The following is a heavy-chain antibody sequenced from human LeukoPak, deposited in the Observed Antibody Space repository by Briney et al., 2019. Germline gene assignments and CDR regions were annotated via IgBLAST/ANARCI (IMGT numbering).Heavy chain of an antibody. CDR3: ARREAVPGSFDY. Sequence: GESLKISCKGSGYCFTSYWIGWVRPMPGKGLESMGIIYPGDSDTRYSPSFQGQVTISADKTISTAYLQWSSVKASDSAMCYCARREAVPGSFDYWGQGTLVSVSS. D-gene: IGHD1-1*01. CDR1: GYCFTSYW. V-gene: IGHV5-51*01. CDR2: IYPGDSDT. J-gene: IGHJ4*02.